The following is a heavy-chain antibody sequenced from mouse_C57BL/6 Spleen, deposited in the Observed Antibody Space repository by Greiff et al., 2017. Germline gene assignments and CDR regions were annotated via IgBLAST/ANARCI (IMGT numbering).Heavy chain of an antibody. D-gene: IGHD1-3*01. Sequence: QVQLQQSGAELVRPGSSVKLSCKASGYTFTSYWMHWVKQRPGQGLEWIGVIDPSDSYTNYNQKFKGKATLTVDTSSSTAYMQLSSLTSEDSAVYYCARRVVREFYFGCWGDRTTLTVS. CDR3: ARRVVREFYFGC. V-gene: IGHV1-59*01. CDR1: GYTFTSYW. J-gene: IGHJ2*01. CDR2: IDPSDSYT.